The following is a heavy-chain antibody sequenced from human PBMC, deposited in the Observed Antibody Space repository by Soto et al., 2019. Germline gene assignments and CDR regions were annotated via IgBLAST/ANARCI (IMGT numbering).Heavy chain of an antibody. CDR3: ARGRDTIFGVVIRFGMDV. D-gene: IGHD3-3*01. J-gene: IGHJ6*02. CDR1: GFSLSNYA. CDR2: INTSGGT. Sequence: GGSLRLSCAASGFSLSNYAMSWVRQAPGKGLEWVSGINTSGGTDYAGSVRGRFTISRDNSKNTLYLQMSSLRAEDTAVYYCARGRDTIFGVVIRFGMDVWGQGTTVTVPS. V-gene: IGHV3-23*01.